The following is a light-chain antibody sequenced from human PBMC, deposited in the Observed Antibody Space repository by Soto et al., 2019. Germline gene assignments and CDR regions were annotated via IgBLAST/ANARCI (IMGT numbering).Light chain of an antibody. CDR2: GTS. J-gene: IGKJ2*01. CDR1: QNVGSN. Sequence: EIVMTQSPVTLSVSPGERAALSCRASQNVGSNFAWYQQRPGKAPRVLIYGTSTSATGVPARFSGRGSGTDFNLTISSLQSEDFAVYYCQQYNNWPYTFGRGTRLEIK. V-gene: IGKV3-15*01. CDR3: QQYNNWPYT.